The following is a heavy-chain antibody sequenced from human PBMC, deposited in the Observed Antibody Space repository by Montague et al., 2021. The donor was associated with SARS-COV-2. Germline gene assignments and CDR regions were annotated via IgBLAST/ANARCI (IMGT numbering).Heavy chain of an antibody. Sequence: SETLSLTCAVYGGSLSGYYWSWIRQFPGKGLKWIGEIVHTGTTKYNPSLESRVTMSIVTSKKQFSLNLTSMTAADTAVYYCARTFDVFKHVNWGQGTLVAVSS. J-gene: IGHJ4*02. V-gene: IGHV4-34*12. CDR1: GGSLSGYY. D-gene: IGHD3-10*02. CDR2: IVHTGTT. CDR3: ARTFDVFKHVN.